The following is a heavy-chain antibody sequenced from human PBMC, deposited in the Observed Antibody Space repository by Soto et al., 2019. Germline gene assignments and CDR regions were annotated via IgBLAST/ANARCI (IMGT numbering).Heavy chain of an antibody. CDR3: ARVPLRYSSSHYFDY. CDR2: IYNSLTS. V-gene: IGHV4-59*01. J-gene: IGHJ4*02. CDR1: GFTFSSYA. D-gene: IGHD6-6*01. Sequence: GSLRLSCAASGFTFSSYAMSWVRQAPGKGLEWIGFIYNSLTSNYNPSLKSRVTISVDTSENQFSLKLSSVTAADTAVYFCARVPLRYSSSHYFDYWGQGALVTVSS.